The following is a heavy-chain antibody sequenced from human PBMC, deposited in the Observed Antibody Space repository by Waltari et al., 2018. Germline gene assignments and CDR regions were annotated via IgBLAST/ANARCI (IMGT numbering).Heavy chain of an antibody. CDR2: INHSGST. D-gene: IGHD2-15*01. V-gene: IGHV4-34*01. CDR3: ARHGLVVVAATDYYYMDV. Sequence: QVQLQQWGAGLLKPSETLSLTCAVYGGSFSGYYWSWIRQPPGKGLEWIGEINHSGSTNYNPSLKSRVTISVDTSKNQFSRKLSSVTAADTAVYYCARHGLVVVAATDYYYMDVWGKGTTVTVSS. CDR1: GGSFSGYY. J-gene: IGHJ6*03.